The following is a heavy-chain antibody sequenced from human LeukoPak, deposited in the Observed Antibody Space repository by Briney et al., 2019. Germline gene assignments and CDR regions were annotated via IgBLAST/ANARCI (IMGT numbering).Heavy chain of an antibody. D-gene: IGHD1-26*01. J-gene: IGHJ4*02. CDR1: GFTFRSYG. CDR3: ARDGGGATTPTYYFDY. Sequence: GGSLRLSCEASGFTFRSYGMHWVRQAPGKGLEWVAVIWYDGSNKYYADSVKGRFTISGDNSKNTLYLQMNSLRAEDTAVYYCARDGGGATTPTYYFDYWGQGTLVTVSS. CDR2: IWYDGSNK. V-gene: IGHV3-30*19.